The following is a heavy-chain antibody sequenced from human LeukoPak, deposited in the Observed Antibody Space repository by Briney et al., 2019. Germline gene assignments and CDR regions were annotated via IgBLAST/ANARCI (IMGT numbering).Heavy chain of an antibody. V-gene: IGHV3-74*01. CDR2: INSDGSST. CDR1: GFTFSSYW. CDR3: ARSSYYYYYMDV. J-gene: IGHJ6*03. Sequence: GGSLRLSCAASGFTFSSYWMHWVRQAPGKGLVWVSRINSDGSSTSYADSVKGRFTISRDNAKNSLYLQMNSLRAEDTAVYYCARSSYYYYYMDVWGKGTTVTVSS.